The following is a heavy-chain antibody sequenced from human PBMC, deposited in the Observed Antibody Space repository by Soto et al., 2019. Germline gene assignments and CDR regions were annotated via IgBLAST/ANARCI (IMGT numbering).Heavy chain of an antibody. CDR3: TSRLGYGYAMDV. V-gene: IGHV4-4*08. Sequence: SETLSLTCTVSGGSISSYYWTRIRQTPGKGLEWIGNIYSTGTTYYNPSLKSRATISGDTSKNQFSLKLSIVTAADTAVYYCTSRLGYGYAMDVWGQGTAVTVSS. CDR1: GGSISSYY. J-gene: IGHJ6*02. CDR2: IYSTGTT. D-gene: IGHD1-1*01.